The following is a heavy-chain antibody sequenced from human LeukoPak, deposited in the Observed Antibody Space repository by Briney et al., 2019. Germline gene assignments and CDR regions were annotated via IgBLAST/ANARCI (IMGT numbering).Heavy chain of an antibody. CDR3: ARGLYSTFDY. V-gene: IGHV4-34*01. CDR1: GGSFSGYY. CDR2: INHSGST. Sequence: SETLSLTCAVYGGSFSGYYWSWIRQPPGKGLEWIGEINHSGSTNYKPSLKSRVTISVDTSKNQFSLKLSSVTAADTAVYYCARGLYSTFDYWGQGTLVTVSS. D-gene: IGHD4-11*01. J-gene: IGHJ4*02.